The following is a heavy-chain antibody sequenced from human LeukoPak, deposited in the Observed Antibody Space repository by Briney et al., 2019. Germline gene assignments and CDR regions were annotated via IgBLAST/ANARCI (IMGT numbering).Heavy chain of an antibody. J-gene: IGHJ4*02. CDR3: TTELGLSFGVRYFDH. CDR1: GFTFSNAW. Sequence: GGSLRLSCAASGFTFSNAWMSWVRQAPGKGLEWVGHIKSKIDGETTGYDAPVKGRFTISRDDSKNMLYLQMNSLKTEDTAVYYCTTELGLSFGVRYFDHWGQGTSATVSS. D-gene: IGHD3-10*01. V-gene: IGHV3-15*01. CDR2: IKSKIDGETT.